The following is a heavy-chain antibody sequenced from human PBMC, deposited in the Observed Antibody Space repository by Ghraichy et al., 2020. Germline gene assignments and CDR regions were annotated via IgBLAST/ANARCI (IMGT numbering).Heavy chain of an antibody. J-gene: IGHJ6*02. CDR2: ISYDGSNK. D-gene: IGHD6-13*01. CDR1: GFTFSSYA. V-gene: IGHV3-30*04. Sequence: LSLTCAASGFTFSSYAMHWVRQAPGKGLEWVAVISYDGSNKYYADSVKGRFTISRDNSKNTLYLQMNSLRAEDTAVYYCARDVVKAAAGTPRIIYYYYGMDVWGQGTTVTVSS. CDR3: ARDVVKAAAGTPRIIYYYYGMDV.